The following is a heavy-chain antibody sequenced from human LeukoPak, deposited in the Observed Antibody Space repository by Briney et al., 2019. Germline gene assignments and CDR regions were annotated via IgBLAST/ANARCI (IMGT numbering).Heavy chain of an antibody. D-gene: IGHD3-3*01. CDR2: ISGSGGTT. V-gene: IGHV3-23*01. Sequence: GGSLRLSCAASGFTFSSYAMSWVRQAPGKGLEWVSAISGSGGTTYYADSVKGRFTISRDNSKNTLYLQVNSLRAEDTAVYYCAKDPRSYFDFWADWGQGTLVTVSS. CDR1: GFTFSSYA. J-gene: IGHJ4*02. CDR3: AKDPRSYFDFWAD.